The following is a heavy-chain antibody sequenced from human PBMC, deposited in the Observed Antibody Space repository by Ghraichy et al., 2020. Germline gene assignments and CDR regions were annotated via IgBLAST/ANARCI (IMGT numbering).Heavy chain of an antibody. V-gene: IGHV3-7*03. J-gene: IGHJ4*02. D-gene: IGHD4-17*01. CDR3: ARENGYYGDYLDY. CDR1: GFTFSSYW. CDR2: INQDESEK. Sequence: GALNISCAASGFTFSSYWVTWVRQAPGKGLEWVANINQDESEKYYVDSVKGRFTISRDYTENSVYLQMNSLRAEDTAVYYCARENGYYGDYLDYWGQGTLVTVSS.